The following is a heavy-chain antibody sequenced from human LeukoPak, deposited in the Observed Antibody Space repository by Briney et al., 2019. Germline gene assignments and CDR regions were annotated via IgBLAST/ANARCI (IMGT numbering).Heavy chain of an antibody. V-gene: IGHV3-48*01. CDR2: ISSSSGII. CDR1: GFTFSNYN. Sequence: GGSLRLSCAASGFTFSNYNMTWVRQAPGKGLEWVSYISSSSGIIYYADSVKGRFTISRDNAKNSLSLQMNSLRAEDTAVYYCAKIYYYDSSGYPDYWGQGTLVTVSS. D-gene: IGHD3-22*01. CDR3: AKIYYYDSSGYPDY. J-gene: IGHJ4*02.